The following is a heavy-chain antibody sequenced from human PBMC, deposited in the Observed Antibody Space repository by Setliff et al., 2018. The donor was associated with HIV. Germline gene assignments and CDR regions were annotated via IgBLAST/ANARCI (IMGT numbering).Heavy chain of an antibody. D-gene: IGHD3-22*01. Sequence: ASVKVSCKASGYTFTGYYIHWVRQTPGHGLEWMGWIHPKTGGTDYAQKFQGRVTMTRDTSISAAYMDLSRLTSDDTAVFYCARAPYHYDGRGSDFNWFDPWGQGTLVTVSS. V-gene: IGHV1-2*02. CDR3: ARAPYHYDGRGSDFNWFDP. CDR2: IHPKTGGT. J-gene: IGHJ5*02. CDR1: GYTFTGYY.